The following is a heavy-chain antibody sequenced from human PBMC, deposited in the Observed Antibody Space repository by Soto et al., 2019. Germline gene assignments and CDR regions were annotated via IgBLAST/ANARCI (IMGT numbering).Heavy chain of an antibody. CDR2: IIPVFGTT. CDR3: ARGLYYYDSSGYSDAFDI. CDR1: GGTFSSYG. J-gene: IGHJ3*02. D-gene: IGHD3-22*01. V-gene: IGHV1-69*13. Sequence: SVKVSCKAFGGTFSSYGVSWVRQAPGQGLEWVGRIIPVFGTTHYAQKFQGRVTVTADESTSTAHMELSSLRSEDTAVYHCARGLYYYDSSGYSDAFDIWGQGTMVTV.